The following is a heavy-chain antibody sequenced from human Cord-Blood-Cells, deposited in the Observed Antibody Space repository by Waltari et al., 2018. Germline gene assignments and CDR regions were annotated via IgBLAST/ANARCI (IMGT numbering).Heavy chain of an antibody. CDR2: IYYSGST. D-gene: IGHD6-13*01. J-gene: IGHJ4*02. V-gene: IGHV4-59*01. Sequence: QVQLQESGPGLVKPSETLSLTCTVSGCSISSYYWSWIRQPPGKGLEWIGYIYYSGSTNYNPSLKSRVTISVDTSKNQFSLKLSSVTAADTAVYYCARGAEGMSWYVDYWGQGTLVTVSS. CDR3: ARGAEGMSWYVDY. CDR1: GCSISSYY.